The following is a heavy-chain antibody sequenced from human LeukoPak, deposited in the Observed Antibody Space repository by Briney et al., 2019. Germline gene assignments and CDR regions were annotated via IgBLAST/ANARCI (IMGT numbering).Heavy chain of an antibody. Sequence: GGSLRLSCAASGFTFSSYRMSWVRQAPGKGLEWVANIKQDGSEKYYVDSVKGRFTISRDNAKNSLYLQMNSLRAEDTAVYYCARDSPHYSGYDYEGDYFDYWGQGTLVTVSS. J-gene: IGHJ4*02. CDR3: ARDSPHYSGYDYEGDYFDY. V-gene: IGHV3-7*03. CDR1: GFTFSSYR. CDR2: IKQDGSEK. D-gene: IGHD5-12*01.